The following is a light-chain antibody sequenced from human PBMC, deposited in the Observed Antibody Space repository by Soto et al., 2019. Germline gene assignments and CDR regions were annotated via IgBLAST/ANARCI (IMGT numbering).Light chain of an antibody. CDR3: LN. V-gene: IGKV3-11*01. Sequence: EIALTLTPATLSLSPFKRATLSCRASQSVSSYLAWYQQKPGQAPRLLIYDESNRATGIPARFSGSGSGTDVTLTIRRLEPEDFEVYQSLNFAGGTKVEI. CDR1: QSVSSY. CDR2: DES. J-gene: IGKJ4*01.